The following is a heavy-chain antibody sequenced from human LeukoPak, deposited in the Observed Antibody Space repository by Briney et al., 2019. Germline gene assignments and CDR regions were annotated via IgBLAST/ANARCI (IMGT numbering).Heavy chain of an antibody. D-gene: IGHD1-1*01. J-gene: IGHJ5*02. CDR1: GGSISSSSYY. V-gene: IGHV4-39*01. CDR3: ARWRPTGSSWFDP. Sequence: SETLSLTCTVSGGSISSSSYYWGWIRQPPGKGLEWIGSIYYSGSTYYNPSLKSRVTISVDTSKNQFSLKLSSVTAADTAVYYCARWRPTGSSWFDPWGQGTLVTVSS. CDR2: IYYSGST.